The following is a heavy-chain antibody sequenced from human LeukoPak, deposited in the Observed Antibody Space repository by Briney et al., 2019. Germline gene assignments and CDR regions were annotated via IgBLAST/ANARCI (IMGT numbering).Heavy chain of an antibody. Sequence: GGSLRLSCAASGFTFSDYYMSWIRQALGKGLEWVSYISSSGSTIYYADPVKGRFTISRDNAKNSLYLQMNSLRAEDTAVYYCARDLEAVAGYFDYWGQGTLVTVSS. V-gene: IGHV3-11*01. CDR1: GFTFSDYY. CDR3: ARDLEAVAGYFDY. D-gene: IGHD6-19*01. CDR2: ISSSGSTI. J-gene: IGHJ4*02.